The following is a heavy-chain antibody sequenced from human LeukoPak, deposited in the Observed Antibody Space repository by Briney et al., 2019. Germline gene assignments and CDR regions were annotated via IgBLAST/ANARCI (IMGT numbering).Heavy chain of an antibody. V-gene: IGHV4-34*01. D-gene: IGHD3-9*01. Sequence: SETLSLTCAVYGGSFSGYYWSWIRQPPGKGLEWIGEINHSGSTNYNPSLKSRVTISVDTSKNQFSLKLSSVTAAGTAVYYCAVGTPYYDILTGYYPGPGYYYGMDVWAKGPRSPSP. CDR3: AVGTPYYDILTGYYPGPGYYYGMDV. J-gene: IGHJ6*02. CDR2: INHSGST. CDR1: GGSFSGYY.